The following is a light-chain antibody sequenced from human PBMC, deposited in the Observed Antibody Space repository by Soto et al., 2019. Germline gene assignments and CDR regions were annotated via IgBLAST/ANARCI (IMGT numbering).Light chain of an antibody. CDR1: HSVTNV. CDR3: KQRNIWPPVT. Sequence: EIXLTQSPANLXLSPGEGASLXCRASHSVTNVLGWCQQKTGKAPRLLICDEFNRGTGIPARFSGSGSGTDFTLNISSLEPEDSAIYYCKQRNIWPPVTFGQGTRLEI. J-gene: IGKJ5*01. CDR2: DEF. V-gene: IGKV3-11*01.